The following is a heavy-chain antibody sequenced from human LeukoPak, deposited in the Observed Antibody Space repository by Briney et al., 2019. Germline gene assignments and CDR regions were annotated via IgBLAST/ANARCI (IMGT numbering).Heavy chain of an antibody. D-gene: IGHD6-13*01. CDR3: ARLSYSRGAFDI. Sequence: SETRSLTCAVSGYSISSGYYWGWIRQPPGKGLEWIGSIYHSGSTYYNPSLKSRVTISVDTSKNQFSLKLSSVTAADTAVYYCARLSYSRGAFDIWGQGTMVTVSS. CDR2: IYHSGST. CDR1: GYSISSGYY. J-gene: IGHJ3*02. V-gene: IGHV4-38-2*01.